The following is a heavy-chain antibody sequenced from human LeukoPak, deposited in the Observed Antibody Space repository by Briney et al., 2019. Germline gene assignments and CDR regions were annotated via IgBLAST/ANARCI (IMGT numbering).Heavy chain of an antibody. Sequence: GGSLRLSCAASGFTFSGYSMNWVRQAPGKGLEWVSSISDTSTYIYYADSVKGRFTISRDNAKNSLYLQMNSLRAEGTAVYHCARGGYSSSWGDFDYWGQGTLVTVSS. CDR2: ISDTSTYI. CDR3: ARGGYSSSWGDFDY. CDR1: GFTFSGYS. J-gene: IGHJ4*02. V-gene: IGHV3-21*01. D-gene: IGHD6-19*01.